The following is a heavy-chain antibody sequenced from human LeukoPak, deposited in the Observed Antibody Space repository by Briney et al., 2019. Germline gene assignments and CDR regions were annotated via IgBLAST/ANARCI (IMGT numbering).Heavy chain of an antibody. V-gene: IGHV3-23*01. CDR2: ISGSGGST. Sequence: GGSLRLSCAASGFTFSSYAMSWVRQAPGKGLEWVSAISGSGGSTYYADSVKGRFTISRDNSKNTLYLQMNSLRAEDTAVYHCAKGFRRGYSGYVEYYFDYWGQGTLVTVSS. CDR3: AKGFRRGYSGYVEYYFDY. D-gene: IGHD5-12*01. J-gene: IGHJ4*02. CDR1: GFTFSSYA.